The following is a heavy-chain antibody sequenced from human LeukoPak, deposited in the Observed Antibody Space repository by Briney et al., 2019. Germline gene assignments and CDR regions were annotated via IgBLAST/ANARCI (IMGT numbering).Heavy chain of an antibody. CDR2: ISSSSSSI. D-gene: IGHD2-21*02. V-gene: IGHV3-48*02. CDR3: TKESVTYLDY. Sequence: GGSLRLSCAASGFTFSSCEMNWVRQAPGKGLEWVSYISSSSSSIYYADSVKGRFTISRDNAKNSLYLQMNSLRDGDTAVYYCTKESVTYLDYWGQGTLVTVSS. CDR1: GFTFSSCE. J-gene: IGHJ4*02.